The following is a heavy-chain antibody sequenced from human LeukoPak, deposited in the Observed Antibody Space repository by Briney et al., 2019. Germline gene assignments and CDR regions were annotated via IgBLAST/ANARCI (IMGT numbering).Heavy chain of an antibody. CDR1: GGSIGSYY. V-gene: IGHV4-59*01. Sequence: SETLSLTCTVSGGSIGSYYWSWIRQPPGKGLEWIGYIYYSGSTNYNPSLKSRVTISVDTSKNQFSLKLSSVTAADTAVYYCARSYYYDSSGYYPAEYFQHWGQGTLVTVSS. CDR2: IYYSGST. J-gene: IGHJ1*01. D-gene: IGHD3-22*01. CDR3: ARSYYYDSSGYYPAEYFQH.